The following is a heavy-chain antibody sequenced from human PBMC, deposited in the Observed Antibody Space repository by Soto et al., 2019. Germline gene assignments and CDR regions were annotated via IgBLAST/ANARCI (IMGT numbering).Heavy chain of an antibody. V-gene: IGHV3-21*01. CDR1: GFTFNAFT. CDR3: ARDSITGITFDS. Sequence: GGSLRLSCAASGFTFNAFTMNWVRQAPGKGLEWVSSISSSGGLIYYAGSLRGRFTISRDNAKNSLSLHMSSLTVEDTAVYYCARDSITGITFDSWGQGTLVTVSS. D-gene: IGHD1-7*01. CDR2: ISSSGGLI. J-gene: IGHJ4*02.